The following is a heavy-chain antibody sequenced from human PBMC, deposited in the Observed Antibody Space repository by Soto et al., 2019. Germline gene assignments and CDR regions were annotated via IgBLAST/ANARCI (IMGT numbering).Heavy chain of an antibody. CDR3: ARADSSGYYDYYYYGMDV. V-gene: IGHV1-69*13. D-gene: IGHD3-22*01. CDR1: GGTFSSYA. Sequence: GPPVKVSCKASGGTFSSYAISWVRQAPGQGLEWMGGIIPIFGTANYAQKFQGRVTITADESTSTAYMELSSLRSEDTAVYYCARADSSGYYDYYYYGMDVWGQGTTVTVSS. CDR2: IIPIFGTA. J-gene: IGHJ6*02.